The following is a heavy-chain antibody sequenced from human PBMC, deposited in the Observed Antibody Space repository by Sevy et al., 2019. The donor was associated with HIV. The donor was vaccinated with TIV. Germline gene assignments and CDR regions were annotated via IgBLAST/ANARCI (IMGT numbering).Heavy chain of an antibody. D-gene: IGHD2-2*01. Sequence: GGSLRLSCAASGFTFSSYAMHWVRQAPGKGLEWVAVISYDGSNKYYADSVKGRFTISRDNSKNTLYPQMNSLRAEDTAVYYCARDGGEVVPAALYYYYGMDVWGQGTTVTVSS. CDR2: ISYDGSNK. CDR1: GFTFSSYA. V-gene: IGHV3-30-3*01. J-gene: IGHJ6*02. CDR3: ARDGGEVVPAALYYYYGMDV.